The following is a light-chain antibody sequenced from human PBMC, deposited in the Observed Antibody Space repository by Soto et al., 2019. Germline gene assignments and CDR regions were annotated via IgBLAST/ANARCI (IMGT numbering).Light chain of an antibody. V-gene: IGKV1-39*01. Sequence: RESQSISSYLNWYQQKPGKAPKLLIYAASSLQSGVPSRFSGSGSGTDFTLTISSLQPEDFATYYCQQSYSTPHITFGQGTRLEI. CDR2: AAS. CDR3: QQSYSTPHIT. CDR1: QSISSY. J-gene: IGKJ5*01.